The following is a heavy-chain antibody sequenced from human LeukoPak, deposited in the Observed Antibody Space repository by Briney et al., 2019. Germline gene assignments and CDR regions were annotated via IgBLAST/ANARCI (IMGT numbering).Heavy chain of an antibody. CDR2: IIPILGIA. CDR1: GGTFSSYT. V-gene: IGHV1-69*04. CDR3: ARDLGGGSCYSACWFDP. D-gene: IGHD2-15*01. J-gene: IGHJ5*02. Sequence: SVKVSCKASGGTFSSYTISWVRQAPGQGLEWMGRIIPILGIANYAQKFQGRRTITADKSTSTAYMELSSLRSEDTAVYYCARDLGGGSCYSACWFDPWGQGTLVTVSA.